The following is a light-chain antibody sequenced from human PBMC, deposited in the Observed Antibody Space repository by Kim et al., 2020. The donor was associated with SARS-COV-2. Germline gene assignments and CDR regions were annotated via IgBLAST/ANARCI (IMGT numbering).Light chain of an antibody. J-gene: IGLJ1*01. CDR2: QVR. V-gene: IGLV2-8*01. CDR3: CSYARTSYV. CDR1: SSDVGAYEN. Sequence: QSALTQPPSASGSPGQSVTISCTGSSSDVGAYENVSWYQQHPGKAHKLIISQVRKRSSGVPDRFSGSKSGNTASLTVSGLQAEDEADYYCCSYARTSYVFGTGTKVTVL.